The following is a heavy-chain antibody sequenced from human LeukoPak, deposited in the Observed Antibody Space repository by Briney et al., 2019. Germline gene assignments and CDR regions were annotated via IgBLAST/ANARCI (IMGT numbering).Heavy chain of an antibody. D-gene: IGHD3-10*02. J-gene: IGHJ6*04. Sequence: GGSLRLSCSAYGFTFTNSRGTWVPQAPGRGLEGVASISPDGGEIHYVDSVKGRFTISRDNAKNSLYLQMNSLTAEDTAVYYCAELGITMIGGVWGKGTTVTISS. CDR3: AELGITMIGGV. V-gene: IGHV3-7*01. CDR2: ISPDGGEI. CDR1: GFTFTNSR.